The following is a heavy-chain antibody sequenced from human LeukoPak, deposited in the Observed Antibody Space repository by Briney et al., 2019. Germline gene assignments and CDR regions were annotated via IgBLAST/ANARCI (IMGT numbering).Heavy chain of an antibody. D-gene: IGHD3-10*01. CDR1: GDSIDPYK. CDR3: ARDNGSGSYVY. CDR2: ITYSGYT. V-gene: IGHV4-59*01. Sequence: PSETLSLTCTGSGDSIDPYKWNWIRQPPGKGLEWIGLITYSGYTDYHPSLKSRVTISVDTSKNQFSLKLSSVTAADTAVYYCARDNGSGSYVYWGQGTLVTVSS. J-gene: IGHJ4*02.